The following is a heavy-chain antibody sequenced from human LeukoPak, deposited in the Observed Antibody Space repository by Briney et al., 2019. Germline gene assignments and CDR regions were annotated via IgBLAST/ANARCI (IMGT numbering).Heavy chain of an antibody. CDR2: ISSSGGTT. Sequence: PGGSLRLSCAASGFTFSSYEMNWVRQAPGKGLEWVSYISSSGGTTYYADSVKGRVTISRDNSKKTLYLQMNSLRPEDTAVYYCAKFSSSGWSRSTNKRGQGTLVTVSS. V-gene: IGHV3-48*03. D-gene: IGHD6-19*01. CDR3: AKFSSSGWSRSTNK. CDR1: GFTFSSYE. J-gene: IGHJ4*02.